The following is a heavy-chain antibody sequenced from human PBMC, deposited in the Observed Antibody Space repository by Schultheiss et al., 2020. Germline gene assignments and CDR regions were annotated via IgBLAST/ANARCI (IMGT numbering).Heavy chain of an antibody. V-gene: IGHV1-18*01. CDR2: ISVYNGNT. J-gene: IGHJ3*02. D-gene: IGHD3-22*01. CDR3: ARDLYYDSSGYGAFDI. Sequence: ASVKVSCKASGYTFTSYGISWVRQAPGQGLEWMGWISVYNGNTNYAQKLQGRVTMTTDTSTNTAYMELRSLRSDDTAVYYCARDLYYDSSGYGAFDIWGQGTMVTVSS. CDR1: GYTFTSYG.